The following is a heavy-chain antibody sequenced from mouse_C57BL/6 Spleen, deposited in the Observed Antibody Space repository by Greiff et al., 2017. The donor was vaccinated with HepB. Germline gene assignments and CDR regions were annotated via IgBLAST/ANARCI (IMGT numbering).Heavy chain of an antibody. V-gene: IGHV1-69*01. CDR2: IDPSDSYT. Sequence: QVQLQQPGAELVMPGASVKLSCKASGYTFTSYWLHWVKQRPGQGLEWIGEIDPSDSYTNYNQKFKGKSTLTVDKSSSTAYMQLSSLTSEDSAVYYCARGLELGLWFAYWGQGTLVTVSA. CDR1: GYTFTSYW. J-gene: IGHJ3*01. CDR3: ARGLELGLWFAY. D-gene: IGHD4-1*01.